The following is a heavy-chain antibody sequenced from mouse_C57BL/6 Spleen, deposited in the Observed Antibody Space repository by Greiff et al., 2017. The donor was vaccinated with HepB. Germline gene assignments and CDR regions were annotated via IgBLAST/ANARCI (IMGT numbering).Heavy chain of an antibody. V-gene: IGHV2-5*01. CDR3: AKRSGGNDDAMDY. CDR2: IWSGGST. J-gene: IGHJ4*01. Sequence: QVQLQQSGPGLVQPSQSLSITCTVSGFSLTSYGVHWVRQSPGKGLEWLGVIWSGGSTDDNAAFMSRLRITKDNSKSQGVFKMNSLQADDTAIYNGAKRSGGNDDAMDYWGQGTSGTVSS. D-gene: IGHD2-2*01. CDR1: GFSLTSYG.